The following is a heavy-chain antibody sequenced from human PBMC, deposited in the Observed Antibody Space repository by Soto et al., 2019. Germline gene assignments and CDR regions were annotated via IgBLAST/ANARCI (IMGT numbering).Heavy chain of an antibody. CDR3: ARPKGTYSSGYYYFNF. J-gene: IGHJ4*02. CDR2: IIPLFGTA. Sequence: QVQLEQSGGEVKQPGSSVRVSCKTSGGTFSTYAINWVRQAPGQGLEWMGAIIPLFGTADYSQKFQGRVTITADESTSTAYMELSSLRCDDTAVYFCARPKGTYSSGYYYFNFWGQGTLVTGSS. D-gene: IGHD6-19*01. V-gene: IGHV1-69*01. CDR1: GGTFSTYA.